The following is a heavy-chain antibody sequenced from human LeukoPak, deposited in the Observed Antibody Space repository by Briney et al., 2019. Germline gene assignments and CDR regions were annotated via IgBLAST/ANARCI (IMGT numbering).Heavy chain of an antibody. CDR3: AREPRTGTPVIFDY. V-gene: IGHV4-34*01. CDR2: INHSGST. Sequence: SETLSLTCGVYGGSFSGYYWSWIRQPPGKGLEWIGEINHSGSTNYNPSLKSRVTISVDTSKNQFSLKLSSVTAADTAVYYCAREPRTGTPVIFDYWGQGTLVTVSS. J-gene: IGHJ4*02. D-gene: IGHD1-7*01. CDR1: GGSFSGYY.